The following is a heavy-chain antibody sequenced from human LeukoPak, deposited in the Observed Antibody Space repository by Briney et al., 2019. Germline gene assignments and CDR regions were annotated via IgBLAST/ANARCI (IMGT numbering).Heavy chain of an antibody. CDR1: GGSISSGSYY. CDR3: ARGRPGYSSGWTQPPNWFDP. D-gene: IGHD6-19*01. J-gene: IGHJ5*02. CDR2: IYASGST. V-gene: IGHV4-61*02. Sequence: SQTLSLTCTVSGGSISSGSYYWSWIRQPAGKGLEWIGRIYASGSTNYNPSLKSRVTISVDTSKNQFSLKLSSVTAADTAVYYCARGRPGYSSGWTQPPNWFDPWGQGTLVTVSS.